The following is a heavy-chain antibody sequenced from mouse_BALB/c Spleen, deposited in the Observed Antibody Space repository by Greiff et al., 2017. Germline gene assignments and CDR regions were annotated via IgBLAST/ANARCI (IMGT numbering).Heavy chain of an antibody. Sequence: QVQLQQSGAELAKPGASVKMSCKASGYTFTSYWMHWVKQRPGQGLEWIGYINPSTGYTEYNQKFKDKATLTADKSSSTAYMQLSSLTSEDSAVYYCARGGITTGFAYWGQGTLVTVSA. V-gene: IGHV1-7*01. CDR1: GYTFTSYW. J-gene: IGHJ3*01. CDR3: ARGGITTGFAY. D-gene: IGHD2-4*01. CDR2: INPSTGYT.